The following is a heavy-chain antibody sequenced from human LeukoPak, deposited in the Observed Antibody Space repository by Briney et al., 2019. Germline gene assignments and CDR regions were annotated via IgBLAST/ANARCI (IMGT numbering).Heavy chain of an antibody. D-gene: IGHD2-2*01. CDR2: ISWNSGSI. CDR3: ARGQLPLYYYYYYMDV. J-gene: IGHJ6*03. Sequence: GGSLRLSCAASGFTFDDYAMHWVRQAPGKGLEWVSGISWNSGSIGYADSVKGRFTISRDNAKNSLYLQMNSLRAEDTAVYYCARGQLPLYYYYYYMDVWGKGTTVTVSS. V-gene: IGHV3-9*01. CDR1: GFTFDDYA.